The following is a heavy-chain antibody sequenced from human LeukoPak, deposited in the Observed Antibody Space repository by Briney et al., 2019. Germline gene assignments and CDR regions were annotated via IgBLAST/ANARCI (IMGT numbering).Heavy chain of an antibody. CDR3: AGQQLDYYYYGMDV. V-gene: IGHV3-23*01. CDR2: ISGSGGST. J-gene: IGHJ6*02. CDR1: GFTFSSYA. D-gene: IGHD6-13*01. Sequence: GGSLRLSCAASGFTFSSYAMSWVRQAPGKGLEWVSAISGSGGSTYYADSVKGRFTISRDNSKNTLYLQMNSLRAEDTAVYYCAGQQLDYYYYGMDVWGQGTTVTVSS.